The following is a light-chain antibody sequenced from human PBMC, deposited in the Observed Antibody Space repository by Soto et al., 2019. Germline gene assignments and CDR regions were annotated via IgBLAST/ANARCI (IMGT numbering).Light chain of an antibody. CDR3: QQSFSPLWT. Sequence: DLRMTQSPSSLSASVGDRVTITCRASQSISNYLNWYQQKPGKAPKLLIYAASSMQSGVPSRFSGSGSETDFTLTISSLQPDDSATYYCQQSFSPLWTFGQGTKVEV. J-gene: IGKJ1*01. CDR2: AAS. V-gene: IGKV1-39*01. CDR1: QSISNY.